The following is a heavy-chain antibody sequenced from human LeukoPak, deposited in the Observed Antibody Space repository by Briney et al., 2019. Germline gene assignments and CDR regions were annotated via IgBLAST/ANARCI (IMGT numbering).Heavy chain of an antibody. D-gene: IGHD1-26*01. CDR2: ISGSGVTT. Sequence: GGALRLSCVASGFTFSSYAMSWVRQAPGKGLEWVSAISGSGVTTHYAGSVKGRFSISRDNSKNTLYLQMNSLRAEDTALYYCAKKVVVGTTSPYSDFQDWGQGTLVTVSS. V-gene: IGHV3-23*01. J-gene: IGHJ1*01. CDR3: AKKVVVGTTSPYSDFQD. CDR1: GFTFSSYA.